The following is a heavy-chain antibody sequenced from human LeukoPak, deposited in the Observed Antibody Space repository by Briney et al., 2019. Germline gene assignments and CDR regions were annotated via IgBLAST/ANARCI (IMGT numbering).Heavy chain of an antibody. CDR1: GGSFSGYY. CDR3: ARHTLCGGDCYFPRGYYGMDV. Sequence: SETLSLTCAVYGGSFSGYYWSWIRQPARKGLEWIGRIYTSGSTNYNPSLKSRVTMSVDTSKNQFSLKLSSVTAADTAVYYCARHTLCGGDCYFPRGYYGMDVWGQGTTVTVSS. J-gene: IGHJ6*02. V-gene: IGHV4-59*10. D-gene: IGHD2-21*02. CDR2: IYTSGST.